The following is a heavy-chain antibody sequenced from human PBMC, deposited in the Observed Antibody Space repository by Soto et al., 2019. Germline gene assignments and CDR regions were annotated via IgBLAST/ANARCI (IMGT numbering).Heavy chain of an antibody. CDR3: ARGRSYNDFWSGQTHTRGPSLNYYGMDV. CDR1: GYTFIKYG. J-gene: IGHJ6*02. V-gene: IGHV1-69*13. CDR2: ISPYDDTT. Sequence: SVKVSCKASGYTFIKYGIAWVRQAPGQGLEWMGWISPYDDTTNYAQKFQGRVTITADESTSTAYMELSSLRSEDTAVYYCARGRSYNDFWSGQTHTRGPSLNYYGMDVWGQGTMVTVSS. D-gene: IGHD3-3*01.